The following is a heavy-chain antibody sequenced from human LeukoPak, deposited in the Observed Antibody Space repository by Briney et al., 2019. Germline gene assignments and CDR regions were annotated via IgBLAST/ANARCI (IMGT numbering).Heavy chain of an antibody. J-gene: IGHJ4*02. V-gene: IGHV3-64*01. CDR1: SITSSSYY. CDR3: ARADGSGSYGR. D-gene: IGHD3-10*01. CDR2: ISYNSGST. Sequence: RLSSGAASITSSSYYFHWCLQPPAEKLQYVSAISYNSGSTYYANSLKGRFTISIDNSKNPLYLHMGTLRAEDTAVYYCARADGSGSYGRWGQGTMVSV.